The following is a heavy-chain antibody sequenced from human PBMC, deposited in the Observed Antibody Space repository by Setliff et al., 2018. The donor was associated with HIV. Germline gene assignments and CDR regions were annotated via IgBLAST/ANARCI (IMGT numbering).Heavy chain of an antibody. CDR1: GYTFTGYY. CDR2: INPNSGGT. V-gene: IGHV1-2*02. Sequence: ASVKVSCKASGYTFTGYYMHWVRQAPGQGLEWMGWINPNSGGTNYAQKFQGRVTMTRDTSISTAYMELSRLRSDDTAAYYCARDGINSDSSSWYSVNWFDPWGQGTLVTVSS. D-gene: IGHD6-13*01. CDR3: ARDGINSDSSSWYSVNWFDP. J-gene: IGHJ5*02.